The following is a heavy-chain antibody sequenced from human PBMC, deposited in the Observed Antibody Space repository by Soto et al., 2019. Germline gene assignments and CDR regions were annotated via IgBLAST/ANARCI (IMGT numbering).Heavy chain of an antibody. CDR3: ARAGYGDYVGYFDY. CDR2: IYYSGST. D-gene: IGHD4-17*01. J-gene: IGHJ4*02. Sequence: SETLSLTGTVSGDSISSGDHYWTRTRQPPGEGLEWIGYIYYSGSTSYNPSLKNRPTISADSSKNQFSLKLSSVTAADTAVYYCARAGYGDYVGYFDYWGQGNLVTVSS. CDR1: GDSISSGDHY. V-gene: IGHV4-30-4*01.